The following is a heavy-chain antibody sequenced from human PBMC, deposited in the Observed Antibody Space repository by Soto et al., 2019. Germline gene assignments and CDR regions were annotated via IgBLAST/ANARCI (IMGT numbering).Heavy chain of an antibody. CDR1: GYTFTSYG. CDR2: ISAYNGNT. CDR3: ARVRDYIWGSYRGDYYFDY. D-gene: IGHD3-16*02. V-gene: IGHV1-18*01. Sequence: QVQLVQSGAEVKKPGASVKVSCKASGYTFTSYGISWVRQAPGQGLEWMGWISAYNGNTNYAQKRQGRVTMTTDTSTSTAYMELRSLRSDDTTVYYCARVRDYIWGSYRGDYYFDYWGQGTLVTVSS. J-gene: IGHJ4*02.